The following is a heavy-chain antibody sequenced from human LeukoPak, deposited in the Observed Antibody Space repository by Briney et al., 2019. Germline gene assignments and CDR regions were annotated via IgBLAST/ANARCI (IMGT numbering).Heavy chain of an antibody. Sequence: PSETLSLTCAVSGGSISSSNWWSWVRQPPGKGLEWIGEIYHSGSTNYNPSLKSRVTISVDTSKNQFSLKLSSVTAADTAVYYCARDMTDWWFDPWGQGTLVTVSS. V-gene: IGHV4-4*02. D-gene: IGHD3-9*01. J-gene: IGHJ5*02. CDR1: GGSISSSNW. CDR2: IYHSGST. CDR3: ARDMTDWWFDP.